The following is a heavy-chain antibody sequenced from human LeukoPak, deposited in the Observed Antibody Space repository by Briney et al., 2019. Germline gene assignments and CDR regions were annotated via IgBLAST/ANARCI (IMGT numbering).Heavy chain of an antibody. Sequence: GGSLRLSCAASGSTFSSYWMHWVRQAPGKGLVWVSGTNTDGSSTVYADSVKGRFTIARDNAKNTLYLQMNSLRAEDTAVYYCYGANAEHWGQGTPVTVSS. CDR2: TNTDGSST. CDR3: YGANAEH. CDR1: GSTFSSYW. V-gene: IGHV3-74*03. D-gene: IGHD4-23*01. J-gene: IGHJ1*01.